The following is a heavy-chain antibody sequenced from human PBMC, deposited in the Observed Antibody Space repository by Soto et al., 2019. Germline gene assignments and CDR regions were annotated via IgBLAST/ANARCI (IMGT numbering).Heavy chain of an antibody. Sequence: QVQLVESGGGVVQPGRSLRLSCAASGFTFSSYGMHWVRQAPGKGLEWVAVIWYDGSDKYYADSVKARFTISRDNSKNTLYLQINSLRVEDTAVYYCARGSSSWSPYFDSWGQGTLVTVSS. CDR2: IWYDGSDK. V-gene: IGHV3-33*01. CDR1: GFTFSSYG. D-gene: IGHD6-13*01. CDR3: ARGSSSWSPYFDS. J-gene: IGHJ4*02.